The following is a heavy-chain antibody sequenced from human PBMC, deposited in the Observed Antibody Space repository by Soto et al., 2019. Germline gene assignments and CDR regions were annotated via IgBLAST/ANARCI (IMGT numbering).Heavy chain of an antibody. CDR3: ARVWDASDAFDI. V-gene: IGHV3-33*01. D-gene: IGHD1-26*01. Sequence: QVQLVESGGGVVQPGRSLRLSCAASGITFSSYGMHWVRQAPGKGLEWVAVIWYDGSNKYYADSVKGRFTISRDNSKNTLYLQMNSLRGDDTAVYYCARVWDASDAFDIWGQGTMVTVSS. J-gene: IGHJ3*02. CDR2: IWYDGSNK. CDR1: GITFSSYG.